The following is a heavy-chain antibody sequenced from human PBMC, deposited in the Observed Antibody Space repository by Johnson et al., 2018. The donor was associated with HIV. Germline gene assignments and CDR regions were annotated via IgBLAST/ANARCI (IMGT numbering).Heavy chain of an antibody. CDR3: ARDAGVDDAFDI. Sequence: MQLVESGGGVVQPGRSLRLSCAASGFTFSSYAMSWVRQAPGKGLEWVSVIYSGGSTYYADSVKGRLTISRDNSKNTLYLQMNSLRAEDTAVYYCARDAGVDDAFDIWGQGTMVTVSS. J-gene: IGHJ3*02. CDR2: IYSGGST. V-gene: IGHV3-66*01. CDR1: GFTFSSYA. D-gene: IGHD3-3*01.